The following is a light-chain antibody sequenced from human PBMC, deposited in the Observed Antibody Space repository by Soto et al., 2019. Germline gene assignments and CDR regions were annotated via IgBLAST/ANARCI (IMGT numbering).Light chain of an antibody. CDR3: LQHSTYPLT. V-gene: IGKV1-17*01. CDR1: QGIRND. CDR2: AAS. Sequence: DIQMTQFPSSLSASVGDRVTITCRASQGIRNDLGWYQQKPGKAPKRLIYAASSLQSGVPSRFSVSGSVTEFHLAISSLQPEDSATFYCLQHSTYPLTFGQGTTVEIK. J-gene: IGKJ1*01.